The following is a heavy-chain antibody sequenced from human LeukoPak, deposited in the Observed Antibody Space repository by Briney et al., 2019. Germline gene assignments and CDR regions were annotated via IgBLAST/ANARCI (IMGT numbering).Heavy chain of an antibody. CDR2: ISAYNGNT. Sequence: ASVKVSCKASGYTFTSYGISWVRQAPGQGLEWMGWISAYNGNTNYAQKLQGRVTMTTDTPTSTAYMELRSLRSDDTAVYYCAINPRSPHFPNDAFDIWGQGTMVTVSS. CDR3: AINPRSPHFPNDAFDI. D-gene: IGHD6-13*01. J-gene: IGHJ3*02. V-gene: IGHV1-18*01. CDR1: GYTFTSYG.